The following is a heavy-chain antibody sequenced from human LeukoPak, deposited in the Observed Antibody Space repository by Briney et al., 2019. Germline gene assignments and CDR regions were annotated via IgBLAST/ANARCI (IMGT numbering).Heavy chain of an antibody. V-gene: IGHV3-23*01. CDR1: GFTFSSYA. D-gene: IGHD6-13*01. J-gene: IGHJ4*02. CDR3: ARVAAAGFDC. Sequence: GGSLRLSCAASGFTFSSYAMSWVRQAPGKGLEWVSAISGSGGSTYYADSVKGRFTISRDNAKNSLSLHMNSLRAEDTAVYYCARVAAAGFDCWGQGTLVTVSS. CDR2: ISGSGGST.